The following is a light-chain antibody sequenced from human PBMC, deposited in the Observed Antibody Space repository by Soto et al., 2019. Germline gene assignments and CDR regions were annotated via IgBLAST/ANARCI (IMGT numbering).Light chain of an antibody. Sequence: EIVLTQSPGTLSLSPGERATLSCRASQSVSSNCLAWYRQKPGQAPRLLIYGASSRATDIPDRLSGSGSGTDFTLTIDRLEPEDFAVYYCQQYGSSPQTFGQGTKVEIK. CDR2: GAS. CDR1: QSVSSNC. J-gene: IGKJ1*01. V-gene: IGKV3-20*01. CDR3: QQYGSSPQT.